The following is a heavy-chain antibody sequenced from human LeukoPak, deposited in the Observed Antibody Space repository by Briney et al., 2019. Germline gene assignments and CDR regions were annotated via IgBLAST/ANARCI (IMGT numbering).Heavy chain of an antibody. CDR2: INPNSGGT. CDR3: ATIGVRGVGVGFDY. CDR1: GYTFTGYY. D-gene: IGHD3-10*01. Sequence: GASVKVSCKASGYTFTGYYMHWVRQAPGQGLEWMGWINPNSGGTNYAQKFQGRVTITRNTSITTAYMELSSLRSEDTAVYYCATIGVRGVGVGFDYWGQGTLVTVSS. V-gene: IGHV1-2*02. J-gene: IGHJ4*02.